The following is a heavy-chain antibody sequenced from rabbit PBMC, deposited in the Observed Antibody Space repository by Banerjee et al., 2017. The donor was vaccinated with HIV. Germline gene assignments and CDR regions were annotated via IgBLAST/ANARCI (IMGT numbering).Heavy chain of an antibody. J-gene: IGHJ3*01. D-gene: IGHD4-1*01. Sequence: QSLEESGGGLVQPEGSLTLTCKASGFSFSSGYDMCWVRQAPGKGLEWIACIYTGNSATYYASWAKGRFTISKTSTAVTLQLNSLTAADTATYFCARGGTSVGWGLGLWGQGTLVTVS. CDR1: GFSFSSGYD. CDR2: IYTGNSAT. CDR3: ARGGTSVGWGLGL. V-gene: IGHV1S40*01.